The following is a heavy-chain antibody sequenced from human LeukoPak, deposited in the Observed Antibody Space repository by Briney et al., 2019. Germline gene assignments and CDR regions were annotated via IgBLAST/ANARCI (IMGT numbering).Heavy chain of an antibody. CDR3: AKDPRNYGYDSYYYMDV. D-gene: IGHD5-18*01. CDR1: GFTFSSYG. J-gene: IGHJ6*03. Sequence: GGSLRLSCAASGFTFSSYGMHWVRQAPGKGLEWVAVISYDGSNKYYADSVKGRFTISRDNSKNTLYLQMNSLRGEDTAVYYCAKDPRNYGYDSYYYMDVWGKGTTVTVSS. CDR2: ISYDGSNK. V-gene: IGHV3-30*18.